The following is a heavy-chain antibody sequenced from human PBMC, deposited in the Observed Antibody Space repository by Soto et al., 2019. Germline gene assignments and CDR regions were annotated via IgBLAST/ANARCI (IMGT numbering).Heavy chain of an antibody. Sequence: ASVKVSCKASGGTFSRDAISWVRQAPGQGLELMGGIMPICRTAKYAQKFQGRVTITADESTSTADKELSRLRSEDTAVYYCATRLKGYSGARLDYWRQRTLVTVPS. D-gene: IGHD6-19*01. CDR1: GGTFSRDA. CDR2: IMPICRTA. V-gene: IGHV1-69*13. CDR3: ATRLKGYSGARLDY. J-gene: IGHJ4*02.